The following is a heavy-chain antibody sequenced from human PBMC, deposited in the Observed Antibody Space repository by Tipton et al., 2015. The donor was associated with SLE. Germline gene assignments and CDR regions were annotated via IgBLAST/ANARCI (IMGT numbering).Heavy chain of an antibody. CDR2: VYESGTT. V-gene: IGHV4-38-2*01. CDR1: GSSISSGLY. Sequence: TLSLTCAVSGSSISSGLYWGWLRQPPGKRLEGIGNVYESGTTDYKSSLKRRVNISVDKARNQFSLRLTSVTAADTAIYYCARSPSHTDYYDFWGQGKLVTVSS. J-gene: IGHJ4*02. CDR3: ARSPSHTDYYDF.